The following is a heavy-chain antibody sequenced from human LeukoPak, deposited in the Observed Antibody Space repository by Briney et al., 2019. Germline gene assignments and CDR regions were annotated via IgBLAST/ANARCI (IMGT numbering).Heavy chain of an antibody. CDR3: ARDSVEPSYDFWSGYYQNNWFDP. D-gene: IGHD3-3*01. V-gene: IGHV3-33*08. Sequence: GGSLRLSCAASGFTFSSYAMHWVRQAPGKGLEWVAVIWYDGSNKYYADSVKGRFTISRDNSKNTLYLQMNSLRAEDTAVYYCARDSVEPSYDFWSGYYQNNWFDPWGQGTLVTVSS. CDR2: IWYDGSNK. J-gene: IGHJ5*02. CDR1: GFTFSSYA.